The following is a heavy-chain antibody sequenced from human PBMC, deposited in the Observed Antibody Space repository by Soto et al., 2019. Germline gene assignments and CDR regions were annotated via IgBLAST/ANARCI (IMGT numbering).Heavy chain of an antibody. CDR1: GFTFSSYA. CDR3: ARDWDYYDSSGYPSPVGY. D-gene: IGHD3-22*01. J-gene: IGHJ4*02. V-gene: IGHV3-30-3*01. CDR2: ISYDGSNK. Sequence: GGSLRLSCAASGFTFSSYAMHWVRQAPGKGLEWVAVISYDGSNKYYADSVKGRFTISRDNSKNTLYLQMNSLRAEDTAVYYCARDWDYYDSSGYPSPVGYWGQGTLVTVSS.